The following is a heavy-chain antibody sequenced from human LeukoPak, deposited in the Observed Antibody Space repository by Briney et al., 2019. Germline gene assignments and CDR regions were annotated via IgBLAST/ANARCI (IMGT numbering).Heavy chain of an antibody. D-gene: IGHD2-21*02. CDR2: ISGSGGST. Sequence: GGSLRLSCAASGFTVSSNYMSWVRQAPGKGLEWVSAISGSGGSTYYADSVKGRFTISRDNSKNTLYLQMNSLRAEDTAVYYCAKSFRGGNSGDYWGQGTLVTVSS. J-gene: IGHJ4*02. CDR1: GFTVSSNY. V-gene: IGHV3-23*01. CDR3: AKSFRGGNSGDY.